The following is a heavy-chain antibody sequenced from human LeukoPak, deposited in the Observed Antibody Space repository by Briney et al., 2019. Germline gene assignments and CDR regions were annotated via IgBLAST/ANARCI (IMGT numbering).Heavy chain of an antibody. V-gene: IGHV7-4-1*02. Sequence: ASVNVSCKASGYTFTRYAMIWVTQAPGQGLEWMGWSNTNTGNPAYGQSFTGRFVFSLDTSVSTAYLQISSLKAEDTAVYYCARGALGDFDYWGQGTLVTVSS. CDR2: SNTNTGNP. CDR1: GYTFTRYA. CDR3: ARGALGDFDY. J-gene: IGHJ4*02.